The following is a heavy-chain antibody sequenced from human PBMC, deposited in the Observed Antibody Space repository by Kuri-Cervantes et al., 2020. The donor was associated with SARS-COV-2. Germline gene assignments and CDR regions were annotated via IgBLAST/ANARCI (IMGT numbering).Heavy chain of an antibody. D-gene: IGHD2-2*01. CDR1: GFTFSSYA. J-gene: IGHJ6*02. CDR3: ARDLSHIVVVPAAMVSNSWSYGMDV. Sequence: GESLKISCAASGFTFSSYAIHWVRQAPGKGLEWVAVISYDGSNKYYADSVKGRFTISRDNSKNTLYLQMNSLRAEDTAVYYCARDLSHIVVVPAAMVSNSWSYGMDVWGQGTTVTVSS. V-gene: IGHV3-30-3*01. CDR2: ISYDGSNK.